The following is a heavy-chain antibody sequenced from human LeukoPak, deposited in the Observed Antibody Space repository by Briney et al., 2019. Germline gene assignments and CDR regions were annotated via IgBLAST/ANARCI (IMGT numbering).Heavy chain of an antibody. Sequence: GASVKVFCRASGYTFTSYYMHWVRQAPGQGLEWMGWINPNSGGTTYAQIFQDRVTVTRDTSINTAYMELSRMRSDDTAVYYCARRLVDSDDGYDVWGQGTMVTVSS. CDR1: GYTFTSYY. CDR3: ARRLVDSDDGYDV. CDR2: INPNSGGT. V-gene: IGHV1-2*02. D-gene: IGHD1-26*01. J-gene: IGHJ3*01.